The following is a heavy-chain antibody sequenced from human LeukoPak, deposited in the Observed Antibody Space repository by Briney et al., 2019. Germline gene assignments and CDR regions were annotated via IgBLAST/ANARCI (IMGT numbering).Heavy chain of an antibody. CDR3: AKDRLGIAVAGTVY. CDR1: GFTFSSYA. Sequence: GGSLRLSCAASGFTFSSYAMSWVRQAPGKGLEWVSAISGSGGSTYYADSVKGRFTIPRDSSKNTLYLQMNSLRAEDTAVYYCAKDRLGIAVAGTVYWGQGTLVTVSS. CDR2: ISGSGGST. V-gene: IGHV3-23*01. J-gene: IGHJ4*02. D-gene: IGHD6-19*01.